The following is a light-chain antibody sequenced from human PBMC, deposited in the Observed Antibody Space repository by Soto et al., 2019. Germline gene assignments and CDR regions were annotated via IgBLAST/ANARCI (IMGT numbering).Light chain of an antibody. J-gene: IGKJ1*01. CDR1: QSVRTN. Sequence: EIVMTQSPATLSVCPGERATLSCRSSQSVRTNLACYQQKPGPAPRILIYDAYTTPAGIPARFSGGGSGTEFTLTISSLQSEDFAVYYCQQFNNWPQTFGQGTKVDNK. CDR3: QQFNNWPQT. V-gene: IGKV3-15*01. CDR2: DAY.